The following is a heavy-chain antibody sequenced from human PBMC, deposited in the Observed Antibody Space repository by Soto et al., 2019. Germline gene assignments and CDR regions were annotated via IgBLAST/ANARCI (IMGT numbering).Heavy chain of an antibody. CDR3: ARERPDGARLDP. V-gene: IGHV4-30-4*02. Sequence: SDTLSLTCTVSGGSISSGDYYRSWIRQPPGKGLEWIGYIYHSGSTYYNPSLKSRVTISVDTSKNQFSLKLSSVTAADTAVYYCARERPDGARLDPWGQGTLVTVSS. D-gene: IGHD6-6*01. CDR1: GGSISSGDYY. J-gene: IGHJ5*02. CDR2: IYHSGST.